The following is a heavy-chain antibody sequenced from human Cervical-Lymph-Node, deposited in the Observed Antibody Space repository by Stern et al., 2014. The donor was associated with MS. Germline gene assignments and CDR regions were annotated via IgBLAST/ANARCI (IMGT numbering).Heavy chain of an antibody. CDR1: GFSLHTSGMC. D-gene: IGHD4-17*01. J-gene: IGHJ4*02. Sequence: QVTLRESGPALVKPTQTLTLTCNFFGFSLHTSGMCVSWFRQPPGKALEWLALIDLDADNDYNTFMKTLLTISKDTSKNQVVLTMTNMDPVDTATYYCARTHTVTPEYCFDSWGQGTLVTVSS. CDR2: IDLDADN. V-gene: IGHV2-70*01. CDR3: ARTHTVTPEYCFDS.